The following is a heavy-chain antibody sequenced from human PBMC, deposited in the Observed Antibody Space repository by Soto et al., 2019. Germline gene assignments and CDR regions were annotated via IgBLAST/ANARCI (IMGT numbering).Heavy chain of an antibody. CDR3: AKRRKETGCNSAY. Sequence: EVQLLESGGGLVQPGGSLRLSCAASGFTFSSYAMTWVRQAPGKGLEWVSAISGSGGVTYYADSVKGRFTISRDNSKNRLYLQRNSLRAEDRAVYYCAKRRKETGCNSAYGAQGTRVTASS. D-gene: IGHD2-2*01. CDR2: ISGSGGVT. CDR1: GFTFSSYA. V-gene: IGHV3-23*01. J-gene: IGHJ4*02.